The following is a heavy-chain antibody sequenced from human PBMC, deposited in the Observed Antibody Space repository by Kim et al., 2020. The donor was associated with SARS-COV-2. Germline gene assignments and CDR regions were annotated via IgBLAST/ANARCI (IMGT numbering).Heavy chain of an antibody. J-gene: IGHJ5*02. D-gene: IGHD1-20*01. Sequence: GGSLRLSCAASGFTFSAHAMSWVRQAPGKGPEWVSAISDSGSDTYYADSVKGRFTISRDNSKNTLHLQMSSLRVEDTATYYCVREITWGQNGFDPWGQGTRVTVSS. CDR3: VREITWGQNGFDP. CDR2: ISDSGSDT. CDR1: GFTFSAHA. V-gene: IGHV3-23*01.